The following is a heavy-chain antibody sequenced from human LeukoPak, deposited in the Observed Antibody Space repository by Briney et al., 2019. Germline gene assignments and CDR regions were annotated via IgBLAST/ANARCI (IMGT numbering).Heavy chain of an antibody. CDR2: MSGDGRRT. CDR3: AHTDSYYFDSGMVS. J-gene: IGHJ5*02. CDR1: GFIFSNDD. D-gene: IGHD3-22*01. Sequence: GGSLRLSCAASGFIFSNDDLNWVRQAPGKGLEWVAGMSGDGRRTDYAGSVKGRFTISRGNSRDTLSLQMNSLRVEDTGVYYCAHTDSYYFDSGMVSWGQGALVTVSS. V-gene: IGHV3-23*01.